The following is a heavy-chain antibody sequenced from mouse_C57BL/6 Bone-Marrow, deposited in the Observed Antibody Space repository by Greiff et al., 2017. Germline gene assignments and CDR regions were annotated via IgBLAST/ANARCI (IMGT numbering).Heavy chain of an antibody. CDR3: ARDDYYGSSPRALDY. CDR2: IYPSDSET. V-gene: IGHV1-61*01. CDR1: GYTFTSYW. D-gene: IGHD1-1*01. J-gene: IGHJ4*01. Sequence: VQLQQPGAELVRPGSSVKLSCKASGYTFTSYWMDWVKQRPGQGLEWIGNIYPSDSETHYNQKFKDKATLTVDKSSSTAYMQLSSLTSEDSAVXYCARDDYYGSSPRALDYWGQGTSVTVSS.